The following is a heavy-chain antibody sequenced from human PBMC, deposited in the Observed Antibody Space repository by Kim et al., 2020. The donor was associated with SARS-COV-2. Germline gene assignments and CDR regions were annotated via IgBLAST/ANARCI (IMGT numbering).Heavy chain of an antibody. Sequence: YADSVKGRFTISRDNAKNSLYLQMNSLRAEDTAVYYCARDWTVVTPGYFDLWGRGTLVTVSS. D-gene: IGHD2-21*02. V-gene: IGHV3-21*01. J-gene: IGHJ2*01. CDR3: ARDWTVVTPGYFDL.